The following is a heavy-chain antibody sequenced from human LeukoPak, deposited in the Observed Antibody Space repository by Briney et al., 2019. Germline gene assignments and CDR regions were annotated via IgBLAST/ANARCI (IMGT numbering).Heavy chain of an antibody. CDR1: GDSISDYY. Sequence: PSETLSPTGDIFGDSISDYYWGWIRQPAGKGLEWIGRLHGSAAIKYNPSLRSRLSLSGDTPKNQFSLKLSSVTAADTAVYYCAREARLASAAGLDVWGQGTMVTVS. J-gene: IGHJ6*02. V-gene: IGHV4-4*07. D-gene: IGHD5-12*01. CDR3: AREARLASAAGLDV. CDR2: LHGSAAI.